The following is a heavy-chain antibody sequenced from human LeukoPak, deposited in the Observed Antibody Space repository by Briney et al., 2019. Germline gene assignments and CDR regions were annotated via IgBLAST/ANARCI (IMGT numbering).Heavy chain of an antibody. CDR1: GFTFSNYW. Sequence: GGSLRLSCAASGFTFSNYWMHWVRQVPGKGLVWVSLINRDGSTTNYADSVKGRFTISRDNAKNMLYLQMNSLRAEDTAVYFCATYLRSGPIDCWGQGTLVTVSS. CDR2: INRDGSTT. J-gene: IGHJ4*02. D-gene: IGHD4-17*01. CDR3: ATYLRSGPIDC. V-gene: IGHV3-74*01.